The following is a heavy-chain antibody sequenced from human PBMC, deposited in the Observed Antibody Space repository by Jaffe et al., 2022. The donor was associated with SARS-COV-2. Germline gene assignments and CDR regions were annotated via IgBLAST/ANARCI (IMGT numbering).Heavy chain of an antibody. V-gene: IGHV3-15*01. CDR2: IKSKTDGGTI. CDR3: TRAFCTAGSCTQFDP. CDR1: GFTFSNAW. Sequence: EVQLVESGGGLVKPGGSLRLSCAASGFTFSNAWMSWVRQAPGKGLEWVGRIKSKTDGGTIDYAAPVKGRFTISRDDSANTLYLQMNSLNTEDTAVYYCTRAFCTAGSCTQFDPWGQGTPVTVSS. J-gene: IGHJ5*02. D-gene: IGHD2-15*01.